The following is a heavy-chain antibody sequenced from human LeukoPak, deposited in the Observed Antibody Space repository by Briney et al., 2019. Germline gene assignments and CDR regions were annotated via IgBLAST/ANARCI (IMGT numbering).Heavy chain of an antibody. J-gene: IGHJ4*02. D-gene: IGHD6-6*01. CDR3: ARGEILAALDY. CDR1: GGSISSSSYY. CDR2: IYYSGST. V-gene: IGHV4-30-4*08. Sequence: SETLSLTCTVSGGSISSSSYYWSWIRQPPGKGLEWIGYIYYSGSTYYNPSLKSRVTISVDTSKNQFSLKLSSVTAADTAVYYCARGEILAALDYWGQGTLVTVSS.